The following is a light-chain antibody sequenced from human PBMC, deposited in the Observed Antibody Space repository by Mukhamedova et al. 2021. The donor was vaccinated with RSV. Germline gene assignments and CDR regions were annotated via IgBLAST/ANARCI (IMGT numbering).Light chain of an antibody. Sequence: WYQRRVHGKAPKLLIHAASTLQSGVPSRFSGSGSGTDFTLTISGLQPEDFATYYCQQTYITPPYTFGQGTKLEIK. J-gene: IGKJ2*01. V-gene: IGKV1-39*01. CDR3: QQTYITPPYT. CDR2: AAS.